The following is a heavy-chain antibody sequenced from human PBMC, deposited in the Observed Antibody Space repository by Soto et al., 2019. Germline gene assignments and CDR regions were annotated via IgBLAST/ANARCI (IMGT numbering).Heavy chain of an antibody. CDR3: PRDPPPADY. CDR2: ISDYNGNT. V-gene: IGHV1-18*01. CDR1: GYTFASYA. J-gene: IGHJ4*02. D-gene: IGHD2-2*01. Sequence: QVQLVQSGAAVKKPGASVKVSCKASGYTFASYAISWIRQAPGQGLEWMGWISDYNGNTNYAQKLQGRVTMTTDTSTSTAYMELRSVRSDDTAVYYCPRDPPPADYWGQGTLVTVSS.